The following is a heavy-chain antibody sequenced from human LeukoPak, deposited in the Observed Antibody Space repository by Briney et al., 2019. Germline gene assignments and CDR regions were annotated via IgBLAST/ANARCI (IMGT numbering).Heavy chain of an antibody. CDR3: ASPYSSRWYELCY. V-gene: IGHV3-74*01. CDR2: INPDGSSR. D-gene: IGHD6-13*01. J-gene: IGHJ4*02. Sequence: GGSLRLSCAASGLTVSSDFMSWVRQAPGKGLVWVSRINPDGSSRSYADSVKGRFTISRDNAKNTLYLQMNSLRAEDTAVYYCASPYSSRWYELCYWGQGTLVTVSS. CDR1: GLTVSSDF.